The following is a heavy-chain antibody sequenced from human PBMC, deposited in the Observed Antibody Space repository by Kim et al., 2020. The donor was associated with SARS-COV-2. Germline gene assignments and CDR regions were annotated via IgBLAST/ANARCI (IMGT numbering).Heavy chain of an antibody. CDR2: INPSGGST. D-gene: IGHD2-2*01. CDR3: ARRDGEYGDFDY. V-gene: IGHV1-46*01. J-gene: IGHJ4*02. CDR1: GYTFSSYY. Sequence: ASVKVSCKGSGYTFSSYYMHWVRQAPGQGLEWMGIINPSGGSTTYAQKLQGRVTMTRDTSTSTVYVELSSLRSEDTAVYYCARRDGEYGDFDYWGQGTLVIVAS.